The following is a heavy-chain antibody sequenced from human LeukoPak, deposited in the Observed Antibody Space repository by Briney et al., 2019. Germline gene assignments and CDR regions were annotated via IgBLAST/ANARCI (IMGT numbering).Heavy chain of an antibody. Sequence: GGSLRLSCAASGFTFSSYAMTWVRQAPGKGLEWVSDISAGGGDTYYADSVKGRFTISRDNSKNTLYLQMNSLRAEDTAVYYCAKDSRSYIVMVTEPRKNLIDYWGQGTLVTVSS. D-gene: IGHD5-18*01. J-gene: IGHJ4*02. CDR1: GFTFSSYA. CDR2: ISAGGGDT. CDR3: AKDSRSYIVMVTEPRKNLIDY. V-gene: IGHV3-23*01.